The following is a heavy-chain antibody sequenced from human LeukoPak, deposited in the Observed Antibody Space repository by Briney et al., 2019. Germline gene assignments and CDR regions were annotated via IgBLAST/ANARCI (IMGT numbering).Heavy chain of an antibody. CDR3: ARDPGTYYDILTGYIPYYGMDV. Sequence: PGRSLRLSCAASGFTFSSYSMNWVRQAPGKGLEWVSSISSSSSYIYYADSVKGRFTISRDNAKNSLYLQMNSLRAEDTAVYYCARDPGTYYDILTGYIPYYGMDVWGQGTTVTVSS. CDR2: ISSSSSYI. J-gene: IGHJ6*02. V-gene: IGHV3-21*01. D-gene: IGHD3-9*01. CDR1: GFTFSSYS.